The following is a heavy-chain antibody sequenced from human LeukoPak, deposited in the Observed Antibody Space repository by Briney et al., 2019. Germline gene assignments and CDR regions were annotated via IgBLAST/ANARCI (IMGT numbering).Heavy chain of an antibody. J-gene: IGHJ6*02. CDR1: GFTFSSYA. V-gene: IGHV3-23*01. CDR2: ISGSGGGT. CDR3: AKDLCSSTSCPGYYYYGMDV. D-gene: IGHD2-2*01. Sequence: GGSLRLSCAASGFTFSSYAMSWVRQAPGKGLEWVSAISGSGGGTYYADSVKGRFTISRDNSKNTLYLQMNSLRAEDTAVYYCAKDLCSSTSCPGYYYYGMDVWGQGTTVTVSS.